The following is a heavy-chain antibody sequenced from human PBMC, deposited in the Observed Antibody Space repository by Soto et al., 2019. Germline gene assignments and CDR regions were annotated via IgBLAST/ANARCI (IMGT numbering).Heavy chain of an antibody. CDR3: ARGTTAAAGTGLDY. J-gene: IGHJ4*02. Sequence: QVQLVESGGGLVKAGGSLRLSCAASGFTFSDYYMTWIRQAPGKGLEWVSYISRSSGYTNYADSVKGRFTISRDNAKNSLYLQMNGLRAEDTAVYYCARGTTAAAGTGLDYWGQGTLVTVSS. CDR2: ISRSSGYT. V-gene: IGHV3-11*05. CDR1: GFTFSDYY. D-gene: IGHD6-13*01.